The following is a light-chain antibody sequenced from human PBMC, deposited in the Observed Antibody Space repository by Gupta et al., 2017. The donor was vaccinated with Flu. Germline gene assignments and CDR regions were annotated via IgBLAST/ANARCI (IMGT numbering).Light chain of an antibody. CDR1: QSVLYSSNNKNY. Sequence: DIVMTQSPDSLAVSLGERATINCKSSQSVLYSSNNKNYLAWYQQNPGQPPKLLIYWASTRESGVPDRFSGSGPGTDFTLTISSLQAEDVAVYYCQQYYSTPRSYSFGQGTKLEIK. CDR3: QQYYSTPRSYS. J-gene: IGKJ2*03. CDR2: WAS. V-gene: IGKV4-1*01.